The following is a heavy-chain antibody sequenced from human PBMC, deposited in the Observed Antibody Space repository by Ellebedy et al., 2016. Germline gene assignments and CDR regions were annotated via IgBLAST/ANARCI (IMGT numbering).Heavy chain of an antibody. V-gene: IGHV3-11*01. CDR1: GFTFSDYY. J-gene: IGHJ4*02. CDR3: ARDPRRQWLVPHPVDY. CDR2: ISTTGTTI. Sequence: GESLKISCAASGFTFSDYYMAWIRQAPGKGLEWVSFISTTGTTIKYADSVKGRFTISRDNAKDSLYLQINSLRVEDTAVYYCARDPRRQWLVPHPVDYWGQGTLVTVSS. D-gene: IGHD6-19*01.